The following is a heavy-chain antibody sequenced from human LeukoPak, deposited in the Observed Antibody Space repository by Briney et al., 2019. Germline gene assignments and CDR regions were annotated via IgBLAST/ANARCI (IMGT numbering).Heavy chain of an antibody. D-gene: IGHD6-19*01. J-gene: IGHJ5*02. CDR3: ARDGDPMQVAGPFDP. CDR2: ISSSSSTI. Sequence: GGSLRLSCAVSGFRVSSNYMSWVRQAPGKGLEWVSYISSSSSTIYYADSVKGRFTISRDNAKNSLYLQMNSLRAEDTAVYYCARDGDPMQVAGPFDPWGQGTLVTVSS. CDR1: GFRVSSNY. V-gene: IGHV3-48*01.